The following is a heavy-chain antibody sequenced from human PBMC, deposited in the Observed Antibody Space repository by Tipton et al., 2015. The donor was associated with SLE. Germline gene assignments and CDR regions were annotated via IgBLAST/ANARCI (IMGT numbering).Heavy chain of an antibody. Sequence: QLVQSGAEVKKPGTSVKVSCKASGFTFTSSAMQWVRQARGQRLEWIGWIVVGSGNTNYAQKFQGRVTITTDESTSTAYMELSSLRSEDTAVYYCARDHQGWFDPWGQGTLVTVSS. CDR1: GFTFTSSA. J-gene: IGHJ5*02. V-gene: IGHV1-58*02. CDR3: ARDHQGWFDP. CDR2: IVVGSGNT.